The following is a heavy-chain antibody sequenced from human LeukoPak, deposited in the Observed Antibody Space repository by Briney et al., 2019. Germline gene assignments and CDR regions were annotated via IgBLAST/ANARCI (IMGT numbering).Heavy chain of an antibody. J-gene: IGHJ4*02. V-gene: IGHV4-30-4*01. CDR3: ASLRADGGNYPRFDY. CDR2: IYYSGST. D-gene: IGHD4-23*01. Sequence: PSETLSLTCTVSGGSIRSGDYYWSWIRQSPGKGLEWIGYIYYSGSTYYNPSLKSRLTISVDTSKRQFSLKMTSMTAADTAVYYCASLRADGGNYPRFDYWGQGALVTVSA. CDR1: GGSIRSGDYY.